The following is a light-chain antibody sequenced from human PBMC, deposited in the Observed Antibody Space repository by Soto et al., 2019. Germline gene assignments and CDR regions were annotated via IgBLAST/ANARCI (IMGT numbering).Light chain of an antibody. Sequence: QSALTQPASVSGSPGQSITISCTGASSDLGDYNYVSWYQQHPGKAPKLMIYDVSSRPSGVSDRFSGSKSGNTASLTISGLQAEDEADYYYSSHTTTGTYVFATGTKVTVL. V-gene: IGLV2-14*03. CDR1: SSDLGDYNY. CDR3: SSHTTTGTYV. CDR2: DVS. J-gene: IGLJ1*01.